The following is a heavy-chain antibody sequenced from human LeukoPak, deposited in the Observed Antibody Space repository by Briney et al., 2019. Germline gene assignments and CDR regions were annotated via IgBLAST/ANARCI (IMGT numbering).Heavy chain of an antibody. J-gene: IGHJ5*02. CDR2: IDKKDKGYATAT. CDR1: GFTFCGAA. Sequence: GGSLKLSCAASGFTFCGAAIHWVRQSSGKGLEWVGQIDKKDKGYATATAYAASVKGRFTISRDDSINTAYLQMKSLKTEDTALYYCTRDSGTYNWFDPWGQGTLVTVSS. V-gene: IGHV3-73*01. D-gene: IGHD1-26*01. CDR3: TRDSGTYNWFDP.